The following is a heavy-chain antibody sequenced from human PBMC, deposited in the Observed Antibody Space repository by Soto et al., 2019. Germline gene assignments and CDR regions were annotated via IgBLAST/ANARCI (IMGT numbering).Heavy chain of an antibody. CDR1: GFTFSSYA. V-gene: IGHV3-30-3*01. Sequence: QVQLVESGGGEVQPGRSLRLSCAASGFTFSSYAMHWVRQAPGKGLEWVAVISYDGSNKYYADSVKGRFTISRDNSKNTLYLQMNSLRAEDTAVYYCARGATMVRGVIDYWGQGTLVTVSS. CDR2: ISYDGSNK. CDR3: ARGATMVRGVIDY. J-gene: IGHJ4*02. D-gene: IGHD3-10*01.